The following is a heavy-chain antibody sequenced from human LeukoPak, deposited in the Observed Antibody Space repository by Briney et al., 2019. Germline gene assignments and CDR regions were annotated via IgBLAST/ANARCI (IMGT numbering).Heavy chain of an antibody. D-gene: IGHD5-24*01. V-gene: IGHV3-23*01. J-gene: IGHJ5*02. Sequence: GGSLRLSCAASGFTFVSYAMTWVRQAPGKGLEWVSSINGGGETTYYADSVKGRFTISRDKSTNTLFLQMSSLRAEDSAMYYCAKALDTYGYMRFDPWGQGTLVTVSS. CDR1: GFTFVSYA. CDR2: INGGGETT. CDR3: AKALDTYGYMRFDP.